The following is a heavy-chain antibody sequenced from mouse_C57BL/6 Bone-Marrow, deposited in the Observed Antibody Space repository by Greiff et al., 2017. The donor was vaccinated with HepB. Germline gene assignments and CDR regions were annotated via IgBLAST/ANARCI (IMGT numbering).Heavy chain of an antibody. CDR2: ISSGGDYI. J-gene: IGHJ4*01. V-gene: IGHV5-9-1*02. D-gene: IGHD2-5*01. CDR1: GFTFSSYA. CDR3: TSLAYYSTLMDY. Sequence: DVQLVESGEGLVKPGGSLKLSCAASGFTFSSYAMSWVRQTPEKRLEWVAYISSGGDYIYYADTVKGRFTISRDNARNTLYLQMSSLKSEDTAMYYCTSLAYYSTLMDYWGQGTSVTVSS.